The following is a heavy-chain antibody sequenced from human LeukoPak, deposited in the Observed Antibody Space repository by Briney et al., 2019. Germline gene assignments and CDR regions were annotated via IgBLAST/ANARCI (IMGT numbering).Heavy chain of an antibody. CDR1: GFTFTRHW. D-gene: IGHD5-24*01. Sequence: GGSLRLSCAASGFTFTRHWMHWVRQAPGKGLEWVSRIKTDGTNTIYADFVEGRFTISRDNARNTLYLQMSSLRAGDTAVYYCGGSEDGYIDYWGQGTLVAVSS. CDR2: IKTDGTNT. J-gene: IGHJ4*02. V-gene: IGHV3-74*01. CDR3: GGSEDGYIDY.